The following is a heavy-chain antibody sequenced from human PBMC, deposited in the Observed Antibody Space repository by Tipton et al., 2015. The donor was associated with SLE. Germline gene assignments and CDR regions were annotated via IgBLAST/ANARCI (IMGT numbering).Heavy chain of an antibody. Sequence: TLSLTCTVSGGSISSSSYYWGWIRQPPGKGLEWIGSIYYSGSTYYNPSLKSRVTISVDTSKNQFSLKLSSVTAADTAVYYCARKGYYDSGGSFVYWGQALLVTGSS. J-gene: IGHJ4*02. D-gene: IGHD3-22*01. CDR2: IYYSGST. CDR3: ARKGYYDSGGSFVY. V-gene: IGHV4-39*07. CDR1: GGSISSSSYY.